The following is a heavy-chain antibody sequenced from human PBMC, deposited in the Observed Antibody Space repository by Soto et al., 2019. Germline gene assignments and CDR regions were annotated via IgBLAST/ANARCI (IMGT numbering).Heavy chain of an antibody. Sequence: QVQLQESGPGLVKPSQTLSLTCTVSGGSISSGGYYWSWIRQHPGKGLEWIGYIYYSWSTYYNPSLKSRVTISVDTSKNQFSLKLSSVTAADTAVYYCARWDDSSGYSPGGYWGQGTLVTVSS. J-gene: IGHJ4*02. CDR3: ARWDDSSGYSPGGY. CDR1: GGSISSGGYY. CDR2: IYYSWST. V-gene: IGHV4-31*03. D-gene: IGHD3-22*01.